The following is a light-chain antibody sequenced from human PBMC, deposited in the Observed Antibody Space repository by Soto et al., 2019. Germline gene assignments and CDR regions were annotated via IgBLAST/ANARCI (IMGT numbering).Light chain of an antibody. V-gene: IGKV1-27*01. CDR1: HDISTY. CDR2: AAS. CDR3: QKYNSAPRIT. J-gene: IGKJ3*01. Sequence: DIQMTQSPSSLSASVGDRVTITCRASHDISTYLAWYQQRPGKAPKLLIYAASTLQSGVPSRFSGSRSGTDFTLTISSLQPEDVATYYCQKYNSAPRITFGPGTKVDIK.